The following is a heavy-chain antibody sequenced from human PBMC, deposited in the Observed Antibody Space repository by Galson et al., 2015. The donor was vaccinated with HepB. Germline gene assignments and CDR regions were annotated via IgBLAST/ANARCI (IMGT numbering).Heavy chain of an antibody. CDR1: GASISSYY. Sequence: ETLSLTCTVSGASISSYYWNWIRQPPGKGLEWIGYISYSGSPNYNPPLKSRVTISINTSKNQFSLNLSSVTAADTAVYYCARVYDSSSADLDYWGQGTLVTVSS. J-gene: IGHJ4*02. V-gene: IGHV4-59*01. CDR2: ISYSGSP. D-gene: IGHD6-6*01. CDR3: ARVYDSSSADLDY.